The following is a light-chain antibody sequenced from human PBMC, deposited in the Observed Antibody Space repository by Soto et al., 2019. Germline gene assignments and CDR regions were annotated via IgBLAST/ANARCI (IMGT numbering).Light chain of an antibody. V-gene: IGKV3-20*01. CDR3: QQYGSSPPT. Sequence: EIVLTQSPGTLSLSPGXRXTXXXXASQXVYXNFLAWYQQKPGQAPRLLINGASNRATGIPDRFSGSGSGTDFSLTIDRLEPEXFAVXFCQQYGSSPPTFGGGTKVAIK. CDR1: QXVYXNF. J-gene: IGKJ4*01. CDR2: GAS.